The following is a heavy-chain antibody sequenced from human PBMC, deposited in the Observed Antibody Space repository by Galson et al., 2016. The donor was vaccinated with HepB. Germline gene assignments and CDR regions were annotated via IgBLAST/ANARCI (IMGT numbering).Heavy chain of an antibody. CDR1: GFTFSNSG. J-gene: IGHJ5*02. CDR2: ISGTSDST. CDR3: AKGGTDRA. V-gene: IGHV3-23*01. Sequence: SLRLSCAASGFTFSNSGMSWVRQAPGEWLNWVSHISGTSDSTFYADSVKGRFTISRDNSKNTLFLQMNSLRVEDTAVYYCAKGGTDRAWGQGTLVTVSS.